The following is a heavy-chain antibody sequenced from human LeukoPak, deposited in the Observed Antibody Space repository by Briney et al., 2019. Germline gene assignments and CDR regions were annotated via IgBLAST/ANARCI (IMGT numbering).Heavy chain of an antibody. D-gene: IGHD6-19*01. Sequence: SETLSLTCTVSGGSISSYYWSWIRHPPGKGREWIGYIYYSGSTNYNPSLKSRVTISVDTSKNQFSLKLSSVTAADTAVYYCARVDPGQWLVLGQYNWFDPWGQGTLVTVSS. CDR3: ARVDPGQWLVLGQYNWFDP. V-gene: IGHV4-59*12. J-gene: IGHJ5*02. CDR1: GGSISSYY. CDR2: IYYSGST.